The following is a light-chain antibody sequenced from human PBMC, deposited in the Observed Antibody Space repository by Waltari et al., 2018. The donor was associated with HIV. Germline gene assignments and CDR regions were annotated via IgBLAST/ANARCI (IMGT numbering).Light chain of an antibody. CDR2: RNN. Sequence: QSVLTQPPSASGTPGQRVTISCSGSSSNIGSYYVYWYQQLPGTAPKLLIYRNNQRPSGGPDRVSGSKSGTSASLAISGLRSEDEADYYCAAWTDSLSGVVFGGGTKLSVL. V-gene: IGLV1-47*01. CDR3: AAWTDSLSGVV. CDR1: SSNIGSYY. J-gene: IGLJ2*01.